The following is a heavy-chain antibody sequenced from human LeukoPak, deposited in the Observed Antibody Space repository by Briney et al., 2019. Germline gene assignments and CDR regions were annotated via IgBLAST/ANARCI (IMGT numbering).Heavy chain of an antibody. CDR3: AKFVTATKSFDY. CDR1: GFTFSNHA. J-gene: IGHJ4*02. Sequence: GGSLRLSCAASGFTFSNHAMGWVRQAPGKGLEWVSGISGNGGTIYYADSVRGRITVSRDNSKSTLYLQMNSLGAEDTVVYYCAKFVTATKSFDYWGQGTLVTVSS. V-gene: IGHV3-23*01. D-gene: IGHD2-21*02. CDR2: ISGNGGTI.